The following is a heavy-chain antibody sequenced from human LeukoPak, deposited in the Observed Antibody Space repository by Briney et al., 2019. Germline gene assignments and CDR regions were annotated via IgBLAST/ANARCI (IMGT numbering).Heavy chain of an antibody. Sequence: KPSETLSLTCTVSGGSISSYYWSWIRQPPGKGLEWIGYIYYSGSTNYNPPLKSRVTISVDTSKDQFSLKLSSVTAADTAVYYCARGITIFGVVIRFDPWGQGTLVTVSS. V-gene: IGHV4-59*01. CDR2: IYYSGST. D-gene: IGHD3-3*01. CDR1: GGSISSYY. J-gene: IGHJ5*02. CDR3: ARGITIFGVVIRFDP.